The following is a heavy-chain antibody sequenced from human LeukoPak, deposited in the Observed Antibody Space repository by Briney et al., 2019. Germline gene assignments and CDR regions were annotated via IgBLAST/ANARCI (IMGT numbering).Heavy chain of an antibody. Sequence: GGSLRLSCAASGFTFSSYSMNWVRQAPGKGLEWVSSISSSSSYTYYADSVKGRFTISRDNAKNSLYLQMNSLRAEDTAVYYCARDWGHAARYYFDYWGQGTLVTVSS. D-gene: IGHD6-6*01. V-gene: IGHV3-21*01. CDR2: ISSSSSYT. J-gene: IGHJ4*02. CDR1: GFTFSSYS. CDR3: ARDWGHAARYYFDY.